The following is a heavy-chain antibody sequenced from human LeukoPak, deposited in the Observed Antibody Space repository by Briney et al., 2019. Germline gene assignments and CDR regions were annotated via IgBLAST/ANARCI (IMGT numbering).Heavy chain of an antibody. CDR3: ARSYYGSGSYSNPVEDY. D-gene: IGHD3-10*01. CDR1: GYTLTELS. Sequence: ASVKVSCKVSGYTLTELSMHWVRQAPGKGLEWMGGFDPEDGETIYAQKFQGRVTMTEDTSTDTAYMELSSLRSEDTAVYYCARSYYGSGSYSNPVEDYWGQGTLVTVSS. V-gene: IGHV1-24*01. CDR2: FDPEDGET. J-gene: IGHJ4*02.